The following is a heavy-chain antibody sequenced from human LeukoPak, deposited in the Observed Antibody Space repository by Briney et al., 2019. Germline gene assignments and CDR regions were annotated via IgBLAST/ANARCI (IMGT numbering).Heavy chain of an antibody. CDR2: TYYRSKWYY. D-gene: IGHD6-19*01. CDR1: GDSVSSNNGA. CDR3: TRDLGASGWYTFDY. J-gene: IGHJ4*02. Sequence: SQTLSLTRAISGDSVSSNNGAWNWVRQSPSRGLEWLGRTYYRSKWYYDYAESMKGRTTISPDTSKNQFSLQLTSVTPEDTAVYYCTRDLGASGWYTFDYWGQGTLVTVSS. V-gene: IGHV6-1*01.